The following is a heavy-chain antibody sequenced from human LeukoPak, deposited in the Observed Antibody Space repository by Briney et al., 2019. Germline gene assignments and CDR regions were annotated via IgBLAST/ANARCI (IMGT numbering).Heavy chain of an antibody. J-gene: IGHJ4*02. Sequence: GESLKISSKGSGYRFTSYWIGWGRPLPGKGLEWMGIIYPGDYDTRYSPSFQGQVTISADKSISTAYLQWSSLKASDTAMYYCATQSGSYYYPYYFDYWGQGTLVTVSS. V-gene: IGHV5-51*01. CDR2: IYPGDYDT. CDR3: ATQSGSYYYPYYFDY. CDR1: GYRFTSYW. D-gene: IGHD1-26*01.